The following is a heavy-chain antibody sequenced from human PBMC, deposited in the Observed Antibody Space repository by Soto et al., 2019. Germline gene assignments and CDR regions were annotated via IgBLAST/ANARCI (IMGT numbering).Heavy chain of an antibody. V-gene: IGHV1-18*01. Sequence: ASVKVSCKASGYTFTSYGISWVRQAPGQGLEWMGWISGYNGKTNYAQKAQDRVTMTTDTSTSTVYLELRSLRFDDTAVYYCARRYGSCFDYSGQGTLVTVSS. D-gene: IGHD5-18*01. CDR2: ISGYNGKT. J-gene: IGHJ4*02. CDR3: ARRYGSCFDY. CDR1: GYTFTSYG.